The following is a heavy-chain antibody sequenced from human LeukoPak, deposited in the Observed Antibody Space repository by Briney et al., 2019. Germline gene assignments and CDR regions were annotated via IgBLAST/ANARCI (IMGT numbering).Heavy chain of an antibody. D-gene: IGHD3-10*01. Sequence: PGGSLRLSCAASGFTVSSNYMSWVRQAPGKGLEWVSVIYSGGSTYYADSVKGRFTISRDNSKNTLYLQMNSLRAEDTVVYYCARDGRQLGEYWFDPWGQGTLVTVSS. CDR2: IYSGGST. J-gene: IGHJ5*02. CDR3: ARDGRQLGEYWFDP. CDR1: GFTVSSNY. V-gene: IGHV3-53*01.